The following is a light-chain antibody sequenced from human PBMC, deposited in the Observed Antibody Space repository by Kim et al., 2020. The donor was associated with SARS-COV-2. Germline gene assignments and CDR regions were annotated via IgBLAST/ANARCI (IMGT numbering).Light chain of an antibody. CDR3: NSRDSSGNHLAV. V-gene: IGLV3-19*01. CDR2: GKN. J-gene: IGLJ2*01. CDR1: SLRSYY. Sequence: SSELTQDPAVSVALGQTVRITCQGDSLRSYYASWYQQKPGQAPVLVIYGKNNRPSGIPDRFSGPSSGNTASLTITGAQAEDEADYYCNSRDSSGNHLAVFGGGTQLTVL.